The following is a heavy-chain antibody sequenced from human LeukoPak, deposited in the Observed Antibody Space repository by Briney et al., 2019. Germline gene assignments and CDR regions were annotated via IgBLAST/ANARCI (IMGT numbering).Heavy chain of an antibody. J-gene: IGHJ4*02. V-gene: IGHV3-23*01. Sequence: GGSLRLSCAASGFTFSSNAMNWVRQAPGKGLEWVSGISGSGGSTYYADSVKGRFTISRDNSKNTLYLQMNSLTAEDTAVYYCAKDSVPYYYGSGSYPDYWGQGTLVTVSS. CDR2: ISGSGGST. CDR1: GFTFSSNA. CDR3: AKDSVPYYYGSGSYPDY. D-gene: IGHD3-10*01.